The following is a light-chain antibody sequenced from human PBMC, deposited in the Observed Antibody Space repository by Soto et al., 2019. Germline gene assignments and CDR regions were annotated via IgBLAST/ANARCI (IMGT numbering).Light chain of an antibody. J-gene: IGLJ2*01. CDR1: SSDVGSYNL. CDR2: EGS. Sequence: QSALTQPASGSGSPGQSITISCTGTSSDVGSYNLVSWYQQHPGKAPKLMIYEGSKRPSGVSNRFSGSKSGNTASLTISGLQAEDEADYYCCSYAGSSTNVVFGGGTKVTVL. V-gene: IGLV2-23*01. CDR3: CSYAGSSTNVV.